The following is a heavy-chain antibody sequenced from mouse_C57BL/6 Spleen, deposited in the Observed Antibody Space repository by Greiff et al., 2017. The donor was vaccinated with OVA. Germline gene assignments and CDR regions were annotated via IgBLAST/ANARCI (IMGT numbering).Heavy chain of an antibody. D-gene: IGHD2-1*01. J-gene: IGHJ2*01. CDR3: ARDGNYRFDY. CDR2: ISSGSSTI. V-gene: IGHV5-17*01. Sequence: EVQGVESGGGLVKPGGSLKLSCAASGFTFSDYGMHWVRQAPEKGLEWVAYISSGSSTIYYADTVKGRFTISRDNAKNTRFLQMTSLRSEDTAMYYCARDGNYRFDYWGQGTTLTVSS. CDR1: GFTFSDYG.